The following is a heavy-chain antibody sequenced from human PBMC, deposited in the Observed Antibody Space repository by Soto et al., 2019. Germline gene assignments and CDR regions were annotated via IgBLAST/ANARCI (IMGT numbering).Heavy chain of an antibody. CDR1: GGSISSYY. V-gene: IGHV4-4*07. CDR2: IYTSGST. Sequence: PSETLSLTCTVSGGSISSYYWSWIRRPAGKGLEWIGRIYTSGSTNYNPSLKSRVTMSVDTSKNQFSLKLSSVTAADTAVYYCARVKIAKDLVRAVGDAFDIWGQGTMVTVSS. CDR3: ARVKIAKDLVRAVGDAFDI. D-gene: IGHD3-10*01. J-gene: IGHJ3*02.